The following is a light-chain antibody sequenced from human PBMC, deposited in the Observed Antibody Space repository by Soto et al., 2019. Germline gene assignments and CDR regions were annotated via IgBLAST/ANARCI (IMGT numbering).Light chain of an antibody. CDR2: DVS. J-gene: IGKJ1*01. Sequence: DIQMTQAPSTISAPVGDRVTITCRASQSINAWLAWYQQKPGKAPKLLIYDVSTLDSGVPSRFSGSASGKEFTLTISRLESDAFATYYCQQYHRYSTFGQGTTVDIK. CDR1: QSINAW. V-gene: IGKV1-5*01. CDR3: QQYHRYST.